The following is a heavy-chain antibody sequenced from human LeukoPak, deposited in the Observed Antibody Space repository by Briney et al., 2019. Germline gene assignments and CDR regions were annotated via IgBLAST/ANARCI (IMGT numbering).Heavy chain of an antibody. Sequence: GGSLRLSCAASGFTFSSYAMHWVRQAPGKGLDWVAIISYDGSNKYYADSVKGRFTISRDNAKNSLYLQMNSLRADDTAVYYCMRGISGPDYWGQGTLVTVSS. CDR3: MRGISGPDY. CDR2: ISYDGSNK. V-gene: IGHV3-30-3*01. J-gene: IGHJ4*02. CDR1: GFTFSSYA. D-gene: IGHD6-25*01.